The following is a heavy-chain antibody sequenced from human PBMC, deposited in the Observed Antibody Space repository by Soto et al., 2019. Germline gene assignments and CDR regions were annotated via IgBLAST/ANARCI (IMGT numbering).Heavy chain of an antibody. V-gene: IGHV5-51*01. J-gene: IGHJ6*02. CDR2: IYPGDSDT. Sequence: GESLKISCKGSGCSFTSYWIGWVRQMPGKGLEWMGIIYPGDSDTRYSPSFQGQVTISADKSISTAYLQWSSLKASDTAMYYCARHDSGNIPYYYYYGKDVSGQRTTVTVSS. CDR1: GCSFTSYW. CDR3: ARHDSGNIPYYYYYGKDV. D-gene: IGHD3-10*01.